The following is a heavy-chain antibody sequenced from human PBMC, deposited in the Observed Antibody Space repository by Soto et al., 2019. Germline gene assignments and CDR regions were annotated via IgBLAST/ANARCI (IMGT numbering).Heavy chain of an antibody. V-gene: IGHV3-33*01. D-gene: IGHD2-8*01. CDR3: ATPERLNGAFDI. CDR1: GFTFSSYG. CDR2: IWYDGSNK. Sequence: GALRLSCAASGFTFSSYGMHWVRQAPGKGLEWVAVIWYDGSNKYYADSVKGRFTISRDNSKNTLYLQMNSLRAEDTAVYYCATPERLNGAFDIWGQGTMVTVSS. J-gene: IGHJ3*02.